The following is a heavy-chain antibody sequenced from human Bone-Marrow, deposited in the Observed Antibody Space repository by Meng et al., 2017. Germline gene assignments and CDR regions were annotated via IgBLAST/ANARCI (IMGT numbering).Heavy chain of an antibody. Sequence: EVQVVGPGGGLVKPGGSLRLSCEASGFTFSSYSMNWVRQAPGKGLEWVSSISSSSSYIYYADSVKGRFTISRDNAKNSLYLQMNSLRAEDTAVYYCARDARFGELVCDYWGQGTLVTVSS. J-gene: IGHJ4*02. D-gene: IGHD3-10*01. V-gene: IGHV3-21*01. CDR2: ISSSSSYI. CDR1: GFTFSSYS. CDR3: ARDARFGELVCDY.